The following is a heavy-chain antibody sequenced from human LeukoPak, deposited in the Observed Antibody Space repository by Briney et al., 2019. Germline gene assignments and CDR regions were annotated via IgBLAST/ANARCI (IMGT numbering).Heavy chain of an antibody. CDR2: IITYSNYI. CDR1: GFTFSSYS. CDR3: ARSWYDPAEYYYYDMDV. D-gene: IGHD1-1*01. V-gene: IGHV3-21*01. J-gene: IGHJ6*02. Sequence: GGSLRLSCAASGFTFSSYSMNWVRQAPGKGLEWVSSIITYSNYIYYADSVKGRFTISRDNAKNSLYLQMNSLRAEDTAVYYCARSWYDPAEYYYYDMDVWGQGTTVTVCS.